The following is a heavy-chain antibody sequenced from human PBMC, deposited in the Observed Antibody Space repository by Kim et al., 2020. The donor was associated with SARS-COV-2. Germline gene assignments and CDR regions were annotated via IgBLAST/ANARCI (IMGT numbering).Heavy chain of an antibody. Sequence: SETLSLTCTVSGGSIRGSSYYWAWIRQPPGKGLEWIASVYFDGSTYHNPSLKSRVTISIDASKEQFSLKFSSGTAADTAVYYCPVRGGATPRNYFDYWG. D-gene: IGHD1-1*01. J-gene: IGHJ4*01. V-gene: IGHV4-39*01. CDR2: VYFDGST. CDR3: PVRGGATPRNYFDY. CDR1: GGSIRGSSYY.